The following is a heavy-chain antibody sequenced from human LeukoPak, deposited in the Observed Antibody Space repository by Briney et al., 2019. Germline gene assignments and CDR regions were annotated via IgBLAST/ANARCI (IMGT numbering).Heavy chain of an antibody. CDR1: GFTFCDYA. Sequence: GGSLRLSCTASGFTFCDYAMSWVRQAPGKGRGWVGFIRSIAYGGTTEYAASVKGRFTISREDSNSIAYLQMNSLKTEDTAVYYCTRDPLTRFDYWGQGTLVTVSS. V-gene: IGHV3-49*04. CDR2: IRSIAYGGTT. J-gene: IGHJ4*02. D-gene: IGHD4-23*01. CDR3: TRDPLTRFDY.